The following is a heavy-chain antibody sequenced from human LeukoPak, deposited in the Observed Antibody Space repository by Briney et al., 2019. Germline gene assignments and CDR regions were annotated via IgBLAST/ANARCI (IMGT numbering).Heavy chain of an antibody. V-gene: IGHV3-21*01. D-gene: IGHD2-21*01. CDR1: GFTFSSYA. Sequence: PGGSLRLSCAASGFTFSSYAMSWVRQAPGKGLEWVSSISSSSSYIYYADSVKGRFTISRDNAKNSLYLQMNSLRAEDTAAYYCARVASFDYWGQGTLVTVSS. J-gene: IGHJ4*02. CDR2: ISSSSSYI. CDR3: ARVASFDY.